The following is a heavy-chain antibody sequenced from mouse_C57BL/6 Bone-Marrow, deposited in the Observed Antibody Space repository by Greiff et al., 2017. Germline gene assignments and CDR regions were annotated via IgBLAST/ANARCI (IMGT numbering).Heavy chain of an antibody. CDR3: ARYYYGSSYDWYFDV. CDR1: GYTFTSYW. CDR2: IHPNSGST. V-gene: IGHV1-64*01. Sequence: QVQLQQPGAELVKPGASVKLSCTASGYTFTSYWMHWVKQRPGQGLEWIGMIHPNSGSTNYNEKFKGKATLTVDKSSSTAYMQLSSLTSEDSAVYYCARYYYGSSYDWYFDVWGTGTTVTVSS. D-gene: IGHD1-1*01. J-gene: IGHJ1*03.